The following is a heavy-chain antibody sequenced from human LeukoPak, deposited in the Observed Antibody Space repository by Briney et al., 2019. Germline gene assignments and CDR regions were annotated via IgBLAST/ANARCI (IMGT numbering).Heavy chain of an antibody. CDR1: DGSISGYY. Sequence: TSETLSLTCTVSDGSISGYYWSWVRQPPGKGLEWVSSISSSSSYIYYADSVKGRFTISRDNAKNSLYLQMNSLRAEDTAVYYCARDEVVVGVGLYYWGQGTLVTVSS. V-gene: IGHV3-21*01. CDR3: ARDEVVVGVGLYY. CDR2: ISSSSSYI. J-gene: IGHJ4*02. D-gene: IGHD2-15*01.